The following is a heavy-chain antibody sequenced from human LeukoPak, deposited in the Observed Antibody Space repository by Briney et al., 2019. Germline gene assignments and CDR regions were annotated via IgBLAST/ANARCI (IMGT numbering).Heavy chain of an antibody. D-gene: IGHD5-18*01. CDR3: AKDIAQGYTYGSIEQDY. CDR1: GFTVSSNY. V-gene: IGHV3-53*01. J-gene: IGHJ4*02. CDR2: ICSGGST. Sequence: GGSLRLSCAASGFTVSSNYMSWVRQAPGKGLEWVSVICSGGSTYYAEAVKGQFTISRDNSKNTLSLQMNSLRAEDTAIYYCAKDIAQGYTYGSIEQDYWGQGTLVTVSS.